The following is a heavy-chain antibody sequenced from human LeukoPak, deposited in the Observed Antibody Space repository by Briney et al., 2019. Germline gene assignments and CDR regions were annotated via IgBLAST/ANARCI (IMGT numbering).Heavy chain of an antibody. Sequence: SETLSLTCAVSGYSISSGYYWGWIRQPPGKGLEWIGEINHSGSTNYNPSLKSRVTISVDTSKNQFSLKLSSVTAADTAVYYCARGAIRGYRPAAHLDYWGQGTLVTVSS. J-gene: IGHJ4*02. CDR3: ARGAIRGYRPAAHLDY. CDR2: INHSGST. D-gene: IGHD5-18*01. CDR1: GYSISSGYY. V-gene: IGHV4-38-2*01.